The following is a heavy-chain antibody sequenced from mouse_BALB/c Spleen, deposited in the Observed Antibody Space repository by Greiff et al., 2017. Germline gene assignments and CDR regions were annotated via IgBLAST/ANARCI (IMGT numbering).Heavy chain of an antibody. CDR2: ISSGGSYT. CDR1: GFTFSSYA. CDR3: ARHHYYGSSYGNYFDY. V-gene: IGHV5-9-3*01. J-gene: IGHJ2*01. D-gene: IGHD1-1*01. Sequence: EVKLVESGGGLVKPGGSLKLSCAASGFTFSSYAMSWVRQTPEKRLEWVATISSGGSYTYYPDSVKGRFTISRDNAKNTLYLQMSSLRSEDTAMYYCARHHYYGSSYGNYFDYWGQGTTLTVSS.